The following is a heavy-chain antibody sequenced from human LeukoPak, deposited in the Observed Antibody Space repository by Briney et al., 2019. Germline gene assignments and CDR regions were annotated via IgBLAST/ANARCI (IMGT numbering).Heavy chain of an antibody. V-gene: IGHV1-2*02. CDR1: GYTFTGYY. J-gene: IGHJ4*02. Sequence: GASVKVSCKASGYTFTGYYVHWVRQAPGQGLEWMGWINPNSGGTNYAQKFQGRVTMTRDTSISTAYMELSRLRSDDTAVYYCARDDDFWSGYFDYWGQGTLVTVSS. CDR2: INPNSGGT. D-gene: IGHD3-3*01. CDR3: ARDDDFWSGYFDY.